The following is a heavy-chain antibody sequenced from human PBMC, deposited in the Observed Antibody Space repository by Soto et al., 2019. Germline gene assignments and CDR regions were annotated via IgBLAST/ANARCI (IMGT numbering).Heavy chain of an antibody. J-gene: IGHJ6*02. Sequence: QVQLVESGGGVVQPGRSLRLSCAASGFTFSSYGMHWVRQAPGKGLVWVAVIWYDGSNKYYADSVKGRFTISRDNSKNTLYLQMNSLRAEDTAVYYCARDSYDYGGKSAYYYYYGMDVWGHGTTVTVSS. D-gene: IGHD4-17*01. CDR1: GFTFSSYG. CDR3: ARDSYDYGGKSAYYYYYGMDV. V-gene: IGHV3-33*01. CDR2: IWYDGSNK.